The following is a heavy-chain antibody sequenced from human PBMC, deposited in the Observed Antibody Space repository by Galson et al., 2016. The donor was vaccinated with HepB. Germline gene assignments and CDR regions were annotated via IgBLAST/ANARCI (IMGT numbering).Heavy chain of an antibody. CDR3: ARAGLGTKASFEY. J-gene: IGHJ4*02. CDR2: VYRGRA. V-gene: IGHV4/OR15-8*01. Sequence: ETLSLTCVVSGDSISSSDWWSWVRQSPGKGLECIGTVYRGRAYYNPSLEGRVTISVGVSTDVFSLKLTSLTAADTAVYYCARAGLGTKASFEYWGQGTLVAVSS. D-gene: IGHD1-7*01. CDR1: GDSISSSDW.